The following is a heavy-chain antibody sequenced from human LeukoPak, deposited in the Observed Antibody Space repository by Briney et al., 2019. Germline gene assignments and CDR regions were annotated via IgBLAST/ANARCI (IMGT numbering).Heavy chain of an antibody. V-gene: IGHV3-30*18. CDR2: ISYGGSNK. Sequence: PGGSLRLSCAASGFTFSSYGMRWVRQAPGKGLEWVAVISYGGSNKYYADSVKGRFTISRDNSKNTLYLQMNSLRAEDTAVYYCAKGLGYCSGGSCYSTLWYWGQGTLVTVSS. CDR1: GFTFSSYG. CDR3: AKGLGYCSGGSCYSTLWY. J-gene: IGHJ4*02. D-gene: IGHD2-15*01.